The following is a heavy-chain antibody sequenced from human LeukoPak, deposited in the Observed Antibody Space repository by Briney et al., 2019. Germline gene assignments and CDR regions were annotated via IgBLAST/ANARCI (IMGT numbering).Heavy chain of an antibody. CDR3: ARDLSYYDY. J-gene: IGHJ4*02. V-gene: IGHV1-2*02. D-gene: IGHD2/OR15-2a*01. CDR2: INPNSGGT. Sequence: ASVKVSCKXSGYTFTGYYMHWVRQAPGQGLEWMGWINPNSGGTNYSQNFQGRVTMTRDTSISTAYMELSSLRSDDTALYYCARDLSYYDYWGQGTLVTVSS. CDR1: GYTFTGYY.